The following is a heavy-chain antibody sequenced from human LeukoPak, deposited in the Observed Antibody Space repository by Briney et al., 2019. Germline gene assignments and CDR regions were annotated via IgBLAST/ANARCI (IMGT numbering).Heavy chain of an antibody. CDR1: GGPISSYY. D-gene: IGHD3-10*01. Sequence: SETLSLTCTVSGGPISSYYWSWIRQPPGKGLEWIGYIYYSGSNNYNPSLKSRVTISVDTSKNQFSLKLSSVTAADTAVYYCARHSTGSYYIDYWGQGTLVTVSS. CDR3: ARHSTGSYYIDY. J-gene: IGHJ4*02. CDR2: IYYSGSN. V-gene: IGHV4-59*08.